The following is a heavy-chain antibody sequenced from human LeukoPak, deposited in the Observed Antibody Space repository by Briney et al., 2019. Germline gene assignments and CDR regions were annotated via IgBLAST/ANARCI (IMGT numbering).Heavy chain of an antibody. V-gene: IGHV5-51*01. D-gene: IGHD3-10*01. CDR3: ARSEQSYCYGSGSRYYYYYYYMDV. J-gene: IGHJ6*03. CDR1: GYSFTSYW. Sequence: GESLKISCKGSGYSFTSYWIGWVRQMPGKGLEWMGIIYPGDSDTRYSPSFQGQVTISADKSISTAYLQWSSLKASDTAMYYCARSEQSYCYGSGSRYYYYYYYMDVWGKGTTVTVSS. CDR2: IYPGDSDT.